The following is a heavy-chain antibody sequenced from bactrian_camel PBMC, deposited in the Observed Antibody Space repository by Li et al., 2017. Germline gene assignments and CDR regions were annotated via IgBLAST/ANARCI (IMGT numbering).Heavy chain of an antibody. Sequence: VQLVESGGGSVQAGGSLRLSCSASGDSVSILILYMAWLRQAPGQEREGVASIYTGDASTYYAEPVKGRFTISLDNAKNTIYLQMNSLKPGDTATYFCAARGGCGRALLGRMTVDRYSYWGQGTQVTVS. CDR1: GDSVSILILY. J-gene: IGHJ4*01. D-gene: IGHD1*01. V-gene: IGHV3S31*01. CDR2: IYTGDAST. CDR3: AARGGCGRALLGRMTVDRYSY.